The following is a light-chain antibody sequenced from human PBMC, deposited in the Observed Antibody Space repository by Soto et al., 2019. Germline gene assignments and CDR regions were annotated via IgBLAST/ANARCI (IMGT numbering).Light chain of an antibody. V-gene: IGLV1-44*01. Sequence: QSVLTQPPSASGTPGQRVTIPCSGSSSNFGSNTVNWYQQLPGTAPKLLIYSNNQRPSGVPDRFSGSKSGTSASLAISGLQSEDEADYYCAAWDDSLNGYYVFGTGTKVTVL. CDR1: SSNFGSNT. CDR2: SNN. CDR3: AAWDDSLNGYYV. J-gene: IGLJ1*01.